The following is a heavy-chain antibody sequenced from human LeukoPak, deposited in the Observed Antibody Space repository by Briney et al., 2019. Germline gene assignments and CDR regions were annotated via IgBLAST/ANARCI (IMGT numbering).Heavy chain of an antibody. CDR2: ISWNSGSI. CDR3: AKWAGTSVY. D-gene: IGHD1-1*01. CDR1: GFTFDDYP. Sequence: PGRSLRLSCAASGFTFDDYPMHWVRHAPGKGLEWVSGISWNSGSIGYADSVKGRFTISRDNAKNSLYLQMNSLRAEDTALYYCAKWAGTSVYWGQGTLVTVSS. J-gene: IGHJ4*02. V-gene: IGHV3-9*01.